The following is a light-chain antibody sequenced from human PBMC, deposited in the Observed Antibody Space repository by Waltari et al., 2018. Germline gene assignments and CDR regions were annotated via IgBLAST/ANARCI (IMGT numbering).Light chain of an antibody. CDR1: QAISNY. CDR2: AGS. Sequence: DIQMTQSPSAMSASVGDRVTITCRASQAISNYLAWFQQKPGQAPKRLIYAGSNLRPGVPSRFSGSGSGTEFTLTISSLQPEDFATYYCLQHNSDPQTFGQGNKLEIK. CDR3: LQHNSDPQT. J-gene: IGKJ2*01. V-gene: IGKV1-17*03.